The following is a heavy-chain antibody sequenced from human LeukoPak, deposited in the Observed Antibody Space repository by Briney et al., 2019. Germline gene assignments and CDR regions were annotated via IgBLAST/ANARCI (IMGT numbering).Heavy chain of an antibody. CDR1: GYTFTGYG. CDR3: ARDRAYSGSQVWFDP. CDR2: IIPIFGTA. D-gene: IGHD1-26*01. Sequence: AASVKVSCKASGYTFTGYGISWVRQAPGQGLEWMGGIIPIFGTANYAQKFQGRVTITADKSTSTAYMELSSLRSEDTAVYYCARDRAYSGSQVWFDPWGQGTLVTVSS. V-gene: IGHV1-69*06. J-gene: IGHJ5*02.